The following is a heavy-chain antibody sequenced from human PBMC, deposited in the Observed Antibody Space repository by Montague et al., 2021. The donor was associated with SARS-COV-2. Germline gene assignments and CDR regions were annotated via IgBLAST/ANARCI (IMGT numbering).Heavy chain of an antibody. CDR3: VRPLWFGDSDYFFDS. J-gene: IGHJ4*02. Sequence: SLRLSCAASGFTFRSYWMHWVRQDPGRGPIWVSRIKPDGTSTNYAASVKGRFTITRDNAKNTLSLQLNNLRAEDTAVYYCVRPLWFGDSDYFFDSWGQGALVTVSS. CDR2: IKPDGTST. V-gene: IGHV3-74*01. D-gene: IGHD3-10*01. CDR1: GFTFRSYW.